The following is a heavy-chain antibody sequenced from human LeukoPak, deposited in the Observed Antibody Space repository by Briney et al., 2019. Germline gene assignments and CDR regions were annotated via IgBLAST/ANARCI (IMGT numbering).Heavy chain of an antibody. J-gene: IGHJ4*02. Sequence: PGGSLRFSCAASGFTFDDYAMHWLRQAPGKGLEWVSGISCNSGSIGYADSVKGRFTISRDNAKNPLYLQMNSLRAEDTALYYCAKEESWFGEPKNTHNFDYWGQGTLVTVSS. CDR2: ISCNSGSI. CDR3: AKEESWFGEPKNTHNFDY. D-gene: IGHD3-10*01. V-gene: IGHV3-9*01. CDR1: GFTFDDYA.